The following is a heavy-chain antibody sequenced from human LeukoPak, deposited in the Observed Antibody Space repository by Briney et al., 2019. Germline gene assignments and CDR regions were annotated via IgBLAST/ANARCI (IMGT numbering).Heavy chain of an antibody. D-gene: IGHD3-22*01. Sequence: EASVKVSCKASGYTFTSYGISWVRQAPGQGLEWMGWISAYNGNTNYAQKLQGRATMTTDASTSTAYMELRSLRSDDTAVYYRARDQGPYYYDSSGSGFDPWGQGTLVTVSS. V-gene: IGHV1-18*04. CDR3: ARDQGPYYYDSSGSGFDP. CDR1: GYTFTSYG. J-gene: IGHJ5*02. CDR2: ISAYNGNT.